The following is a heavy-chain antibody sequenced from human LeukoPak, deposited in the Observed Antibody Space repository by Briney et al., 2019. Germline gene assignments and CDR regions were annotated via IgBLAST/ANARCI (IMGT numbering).Heavy chain of an antibody. V-gene: IGHV1-69*13. J-gene: IGHJ5*02. D-gene: IGHD6-13*01. Sequence: AVPVSCLASGGTFSRYSISWVRQAPGQGLEWMGGIIPIFGTANYAQKFQGRVTITADESTSTAYMELSSLRSEDTAVYYCASQYSSSWYGGYWFDPWGQGTLVTVSS. CDR2: IIPIFGTA. CDR3: ASQYSSSWYGGYWFDP. CDR1: GGTFSRYS.